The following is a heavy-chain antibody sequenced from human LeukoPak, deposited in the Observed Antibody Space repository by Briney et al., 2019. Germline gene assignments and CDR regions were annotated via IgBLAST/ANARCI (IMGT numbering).Heavy chain of an antibody. D-gene: IGHD2-21*02. Sequence: GGSLRLSCAASGFTFSNAWMSWVVQAPGKALEWVGRIKSKTDGGTTDYAAPVKGRFTISRDDSKNTLYLQMNSLKTEDTAVYYCTTDRGYCGGDCSPPWGQGTLVTVSS. CDR1: GFTFSNAW. V-gene: IGHV3-15*01. CDR2: IKSKTDGGTT. J-gene: IGHJ5*02. CDR3: TTDRGYCGGDCSPP.